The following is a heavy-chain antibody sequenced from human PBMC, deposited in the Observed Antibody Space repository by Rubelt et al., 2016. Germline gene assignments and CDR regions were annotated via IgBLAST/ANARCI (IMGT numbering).Heavy chain of an antibody. CDR1: GYTFTGYY. J-gene: IGHJ4*02. V-gene: IGHV1-2*06. CDR3: ARVSHSGYDFGY. CDR2: INPNSGGK. Sequence: QVQLVQSGAEVKKPGASVKVSCKASGYTFTGYYMNWVRQAPGQGLEWMGRINPNSGGKNCVQKFQGRVTMTRDTAISTAYMELSRLRSDDTAVYFCARVSHSGYDFGYWGQGTLVTVSS. D-gene: IGHD5-12*01.